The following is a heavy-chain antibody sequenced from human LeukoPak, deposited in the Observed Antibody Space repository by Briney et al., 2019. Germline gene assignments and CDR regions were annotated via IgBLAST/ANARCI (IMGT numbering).Heavy chain of an antibody. J-gene: IGHJ6*03. V-gene: IGHV3-74*03. Sequence: GGPLRLSCAASGFTFNSYWMHWVRQAPGKGLVWVSGINSDGSLTKHADFVKGRFTIYRDNAKNTLYLQMDSLGVEDTAVYYCARDLHYYDGSGYYYDGQYYYYYMDVWGKGTTVTVSS. CDR3: ARDLHYYDGSGYYYDGQYYYYYMDV. D-gene: IGHD3-22*01. CDR2: INSDGSLT. CDR1: GFTFNSYW.